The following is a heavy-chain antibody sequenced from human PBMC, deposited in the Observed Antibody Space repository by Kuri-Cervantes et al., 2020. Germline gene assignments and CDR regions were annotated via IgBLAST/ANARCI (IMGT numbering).Heavy chain of an antibody. J-gene: IGHJ4*02. Sequence: GESLKISCAASGFTFDDYAMHWVRQAPGKGLEWVANIKQDGSEKYYVDSVKGRFTISRDNAKSSLYLQMNSLRAEDTAVYYCTRGWSCSSPSCSGRKYWGQGTLVTVSS. CDR1: GFTFDDYA. D-gene: IGHD2-2*01. CDR2: IKQDGSEK. CDR3: TRGWSCSSPSCSGRKY. V-gene: IGHV3-7*01.